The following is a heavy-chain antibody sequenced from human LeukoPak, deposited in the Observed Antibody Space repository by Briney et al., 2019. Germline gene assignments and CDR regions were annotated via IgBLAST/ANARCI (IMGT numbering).Heavy chain of an antibody. D-gene: IGHD3-22*01. J-gene: IGHJ5*02. CDR1: GFTFDDYA. CDR2: ISWNSGSI. Sequence: GGSLRLSCAASGFTFDDYAMHWVRQAPGKGLEWVSGISWNSGSIGYADSVKGRFTISRDNAKNSLYLQMNSLRDEDTAVYYCARGYDSTPYGQGTLVTVSS. V-gene: IGHV3-9*01. CDR3: ARGYDSTP.